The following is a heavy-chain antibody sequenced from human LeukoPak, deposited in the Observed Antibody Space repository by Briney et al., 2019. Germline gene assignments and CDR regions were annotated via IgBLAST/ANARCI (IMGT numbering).Heavy chain of an antibody. CDR3: ARAYYDSSGSYRPGENWHFDL. D-gene: IGHD3-22*01. CDR2: ISAYNGNT. V-gene: IGHV1-18*01. CDR1: GYTFTSYG. J-gene: IGHJ2*01. Sequence: ASVKVSCKASGYTFTSYGISWVRQAPGQGLEWMGWISAYNGNTNYAQKLQGRVTMTTDTSTSTAYMELRSLRSDDTAVYYCARAYYDSSGSYRPGENWHFDLWGRGTAVTVSS.